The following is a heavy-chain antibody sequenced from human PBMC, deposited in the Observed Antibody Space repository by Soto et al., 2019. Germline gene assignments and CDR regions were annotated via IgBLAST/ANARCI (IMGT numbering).Heavy chain of an antibody. Sequence: PGGSLRLSCAASGFTFDDYAMHWVRQAPGKGLEWVSTISWNSGRIGYADSVKGRFTISRDNAKNSLYLQMNSLRAEDTALYYCPKGYYYDSGYYFDYWGQGTLVTVSS. D-gene: IGHD3-22*01. CDR1: GFTFDDYA. CDR2: ISWNSGRI. CDR3: PKGYYYDSGYYFDY. V-gene: IGHV3-9*01. J-gene: IGHJ4*02.